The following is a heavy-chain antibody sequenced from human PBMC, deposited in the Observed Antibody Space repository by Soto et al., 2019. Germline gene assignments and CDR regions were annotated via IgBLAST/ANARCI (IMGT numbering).Heavy chain of an antibody. Sequence: QVQLVESGGGVVQPGRSLRLSCAASGFTFSSYAMHWVRQAPGKGLEWVAVISYEGSNKYYADSVKGRFTISRDNSKNTLYLQMNSLRAEDTAVYYCARKGDVAAFDYWGQGTLVTVSS. D-gene: IGHD2-15*01. CDR1: GFTFSSYA. V-gene: IGHV3-30-3*01. CDR2: ISYEGSNK. J-gene: IGHJ4*02. CDR3: ARKGDVAAFDY.